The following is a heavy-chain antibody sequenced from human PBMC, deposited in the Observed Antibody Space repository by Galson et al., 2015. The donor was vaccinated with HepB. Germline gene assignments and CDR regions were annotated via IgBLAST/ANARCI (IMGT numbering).Heavy chain of an antibody. CDR2: ISGSGGST. J-gene: IGHJ4*02. Sequence: SLRLSCAASGFTFSSYAMSWVRQAPGKGLEWVSVISGSGGSTYYADSVKGRFTISRDNSKNTLYLQMNSLRAEDTAVYYCAREHIYYGSGSYGGRFDYWGQGTLVTVSS. CDR3: AREHIYYGSGSYGGRFDY. CDR1: GFTFSSYA. D-gene: IGHD3-10*01. V-gene: IGHV3-23*01.